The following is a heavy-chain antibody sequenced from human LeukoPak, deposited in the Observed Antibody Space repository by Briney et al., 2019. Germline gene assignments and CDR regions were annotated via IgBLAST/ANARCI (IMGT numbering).Heavy chain of an antibody. D-gene: IGHD6-13*01. CDR3: ARDPIAAAGRARGWFDP. CDR1: GGSISSSNW. CDR2: IYHSGST. Sequence: SETLSLTCAVSGGSISSSNWWSWVRQPPGKGLEWIGEIYHSGSTNYNPSLKSRVTISVDKSKNQFSLKLSSVTAADTAVYYCARDPIAAAGRARGWFDPWGQGTLVTVSS. J-gene: IGHJ5*02. V-gene: IGHV4-4*02.